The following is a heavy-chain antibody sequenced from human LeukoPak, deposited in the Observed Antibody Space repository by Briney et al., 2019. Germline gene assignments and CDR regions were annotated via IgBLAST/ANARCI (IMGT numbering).Heavy chain of an antibody. Sequence: GGSLRLSCGASGFTFSGYWMSWVRQAPRKGLEWVANIHKDGSAKRYVDSVKGRFTISRDNAKSSLYLQMNSLRVEDTAVYYCARDRGFGADDSWGQGSLVTVSS. CDR1: GFTFSGYW. CDR3: ARDRGFGADDS. V-gene: IGHV3-7*01. J-gene: IGHJ4*02. CDR2: IHKDGSAK. D-gene: IGHD3-10*01.